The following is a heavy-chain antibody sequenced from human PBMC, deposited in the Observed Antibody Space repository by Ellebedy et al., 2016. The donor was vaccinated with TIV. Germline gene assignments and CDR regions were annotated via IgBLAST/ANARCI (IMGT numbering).Heavy chain of an antibody. J-gene: IGHJ4*02. CDR1: GFTFSHYA. V-gene: IGHV3-64D*06. Sequence: ETLSLTCAASGFTFSHYAMHWVRQAPGKGLEYVSAMNNNGGNTYYADSVKGRFTISRDNSKNTLYLQMNSLRPEDTAMYYCVKDRGDIIRDFDYWGQGTLVTVSS. CDR3: VKDRGDIIRDFDY. D-gene: IGHD2-21*02. CDR2: MNNNGGNT.